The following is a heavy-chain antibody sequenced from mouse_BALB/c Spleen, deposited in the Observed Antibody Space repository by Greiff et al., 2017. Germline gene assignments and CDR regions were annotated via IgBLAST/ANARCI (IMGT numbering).Heavy chain of an antibody. Sequence: QVQLQQSGPGLVQPSQSLSITCTVSGFSLTSYGVHWVRQSPGKGLEWLGVIWSGGSTDYNAAFISRLSISKDNSKSQVFLKMNSLQTDDTAMYYCARNSVSGYAYYYAMDYWGQGTSVTVSS. CDR2: IWSGGST. D-gene: IGHD3-1*01. CDR1: GFSLTSYG. V-gene: IGHV2-4-1*01. CDR3: ARNSVSGYAYYYAMDY. J-gene: IGHJ4*01.